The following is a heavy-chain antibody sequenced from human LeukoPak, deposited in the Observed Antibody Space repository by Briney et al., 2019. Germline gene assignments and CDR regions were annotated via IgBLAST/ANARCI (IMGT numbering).Heavy chain of an antibody. J-gene: IGHJ4*02. V-gene: IGHV1-8*01. CDR3: ARLVKRGYLDY. Sequence: ASVKVSCKSSGYTFTSYDINWVRLATGQGLEWMGWMNPNSGNTGYAQKFQGRGTMTMNTSISTAYMELSSLRSEDTAVYYCARLVKRGYLDYWGQATLVTVSS. CDR1: GYTFTSYD. CDR2: MNPNSGNT. D-gene: IGHD6-6*01.